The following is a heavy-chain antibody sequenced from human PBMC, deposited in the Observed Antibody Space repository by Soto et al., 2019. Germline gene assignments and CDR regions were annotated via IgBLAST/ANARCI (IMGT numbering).Heavy chain of an antibody. Sequence: QVQLVQSGAEVKKPGSSVKVSCMASGGIFSSYAISWVRQAPGQGLEWMGGIIPIFGTANYAQKFQGRVTIIADKSTSTAYMELSSLRSEDTAVYYCAAPSFFSYKGYFDYWGQGTLVTVSS. CDR1: GGIFSSYA. V-gene: IGHV1-69*06. D-gene: IGHD1-1*01. CDR2: IIPIFGTA. CDR3: AAPSFFSYKGYFDY. J-gene: IGHJ4*02.